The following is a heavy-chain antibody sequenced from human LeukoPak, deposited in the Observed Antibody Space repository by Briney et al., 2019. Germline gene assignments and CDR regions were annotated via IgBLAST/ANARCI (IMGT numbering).Heavy chain of an antibody. D-gene: IGHD3-10*01. Sequence: GGSLRVSCEASGFTFSSHGMHWGRQPPRKGLEWGAVIWNDGSDKYTGDDVKGRFTVSRDNSKNTLYMQVDSLRAEDTAVYYCAGEEGLWFGESNGQKDYHYYGMDVWGQGTTVTVSS. J-gene: IGHJ6*02. CDR2: IWNDGSDK. CDR1: GFTFSSHG. V-gene: IGHV3-33*01. CDR3: AGEEGLWFGESNGQKDYHYYGMDV.